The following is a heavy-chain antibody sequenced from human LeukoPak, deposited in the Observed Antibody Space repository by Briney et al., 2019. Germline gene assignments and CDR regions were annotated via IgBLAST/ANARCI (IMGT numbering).Heavy chain of an antibody. D-gene: IGHD6-13*01. CDR2: INSDGSST. CDR3: AKDGYSSSRGRYFDH. CDR1: GFTFSSYW. Sequence: GGSLRLSCAASGFTFSSYWMHWVRQAPGKGLVWVSRINSDGSSTSYADSVKGRFTISRDNAKNSLYLQMNSLRAEDMALYYCAKDGYSSSRGRYFDHWGQGTLVTVSS. J-gene: IGHJ4*02. V-gene: IGHV3-74*01.